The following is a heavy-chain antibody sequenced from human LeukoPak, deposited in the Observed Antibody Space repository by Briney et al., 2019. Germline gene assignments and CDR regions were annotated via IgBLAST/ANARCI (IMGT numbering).Heavy chain of an antibody. CDR2: IIPIFGTA. CDR1: GGTFSSYA. CDR3: AREGYYASGSFVD. Sequence: ASVKVSCKASGGTFSSYAISWVRQAPGQGLEWMGGIIPIFGTANYAQKFQGRVTITTDESTSTAYMELSSLRSEDTAVYYCAREGYYASGSFVDWGQGTLVTVSS. D-gene: IGHD3-10*01. V-gene: IGHV1-69*05. J-gene: IGHJ4*02.